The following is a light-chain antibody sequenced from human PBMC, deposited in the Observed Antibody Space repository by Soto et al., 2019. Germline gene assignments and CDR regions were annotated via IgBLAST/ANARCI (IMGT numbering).Light chain of an antibody. CDR3: QQLSIYPLT. CDR2: VTS. CDR1: QGISSY. J-gene: IGKJ4*01. Sequence: DIQLTQSPSFLSASVGDRVTITCRASQGISSYLAWYQQKPGKAPKLLIYVTSTLQTGVPSRFSGSRSGADFTLTISSLQPEDSATYYCQQLSIYPLTFGGGTKVDI. V-gene: IGKV1-9*01.